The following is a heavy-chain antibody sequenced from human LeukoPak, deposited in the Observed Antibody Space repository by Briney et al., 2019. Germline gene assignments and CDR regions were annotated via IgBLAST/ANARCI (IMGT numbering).Heavy chain of an antibody. D-gene: IGHD2-15*01. J-gene: IGHJ5*02. CDR3: ARGADGVSSNSRGWFDP. Sequence: GGSLRLSCAASGFTFNRYNMNWVRRAPGKGLEWVSSISTSSSYIYYADSVRGRFTISRDNAKNSLYLQMDSLRAEDTAVYSCARGADGVSSNSRGWFDPWGQGSLVTVSS. CDR2: ISTSSSYI. V-gene: IGHV3-21*01. CDR1: GFTFNRYN.